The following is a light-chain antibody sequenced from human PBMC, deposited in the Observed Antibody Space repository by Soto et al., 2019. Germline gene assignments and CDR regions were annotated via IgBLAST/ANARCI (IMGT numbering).Light chain of an antibody. V-gene: IGLV2-18*02. Sequence: SVLTQPPPLSGSPGQSVTLSRTGTSSDVGSYNRVSWYQQPPGTAPKLMIYEVSNRPSGVPDRFSGSKSGNTASLTISGLQAEDEADYYCSSYTSSSTLVVFGGGTK. CDR3: SSYTSSSTLVV. CDR2: EVS. CDR1: SSDVGSYNR. J-gene: IGLJ2*01.